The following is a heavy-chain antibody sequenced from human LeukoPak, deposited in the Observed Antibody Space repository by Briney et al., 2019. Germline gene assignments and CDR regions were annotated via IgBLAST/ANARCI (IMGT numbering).Heavy chain of an antibody. Sequence: SETLSLTCTVSDGSISSYYWSWIRQPAGKGLEWIGRIYTSGSTNYNPSLKSRVTMSVDTSKNRFSLKLSSVTAEDTAVYYCARDRNPIFGVATGFDPWGQGTLVTVSS. J-gene: IGHJ5*02. CDR2: IYTSGST. CDR1: DGSISSYY. CDR3: ARDRNPIFGVATGFDP. V-gene: IGHV4-4*07. D-gene: IGHD3-3*01.